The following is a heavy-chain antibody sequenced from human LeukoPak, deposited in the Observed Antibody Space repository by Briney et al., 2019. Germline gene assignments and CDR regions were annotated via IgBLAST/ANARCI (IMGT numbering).Heavy chain of an antibody. V-gene: IGHV3-11*05. D-gene: IGHD3-9*01. Sequence: PGGSLRLSCAPSGFTFSDYYMSWIRQAPGKGLEWVAYISSSSSYTIYADSVKGKFTISRDNAKNSLYLQMDSLRAEDTAVYYCARVHYDILTGYSPHFDYWGQGTLVTVSS. CDR2: ISSSSSYT. J-gene: IGHJ4*02. CDR1: GFTFSDYY. CDR3: ARVHYDILTGYSPHFDY.